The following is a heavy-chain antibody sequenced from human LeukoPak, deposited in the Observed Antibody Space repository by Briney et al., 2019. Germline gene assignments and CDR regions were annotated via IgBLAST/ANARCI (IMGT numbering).Heavy chain of an antibody. CDR3: ARVYTLVLWFGELLQCGFDY. Sequence: KPSETLSLTCTVSGGSISSSSYYWGWIRQPPGKGLEWIGSIYYSGSTNYNPSLKSRVTISVDTSKNQFSLKLSSVTAADTAVYYCARVYTLVLWFGELLQCGFDYWGQGTLVTVSS. CDR1: GGSISSSSYY. D-gene: IGHD3-10*01. CDR2: IYYSGST. V-gene: IGHV4-39*07. J-gene: IGHJ4*02.